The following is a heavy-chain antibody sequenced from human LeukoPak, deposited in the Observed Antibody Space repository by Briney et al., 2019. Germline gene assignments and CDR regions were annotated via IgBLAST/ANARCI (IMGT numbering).Heavy chain of an antibody. CDR3: ARGGTVTTPNAFDI. CDR2: IYYSGST. CDR1: GGSISSYY. J-gene: IGHJ3*02. Sequence: PSETLSLTCTVSGGSISSYYWSWIRQPPGKGLEWIGYIYYSGSTNYNPSLKSRVTISVDTSKNQFSLKLSSVTAADTAVYYCARGGTVTTPNAFDIWGQGTMVTVSS. D-gene: IGHD4-17*01. V-gene: IGHV4-59*08.